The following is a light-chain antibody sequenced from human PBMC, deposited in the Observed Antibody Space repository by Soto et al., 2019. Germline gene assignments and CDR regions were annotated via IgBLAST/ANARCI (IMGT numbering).Light chain of an antibody. CDR3: QQYNGYSPWT. J-gene: IGKJ1*01. CDR2: KAS. V-gene: IGKV1-5*03. CDR1: QSISSW. Sequence: DIQMTQSPSTLSASVGDRVTITCRASQSISSWLAWYQQKPGKAPKLLIYKASSLESGVPSRFSGSGSGTEFTLTISSLQPDEFATYDWQQYNGYSPWTFGQGTKVEIK.